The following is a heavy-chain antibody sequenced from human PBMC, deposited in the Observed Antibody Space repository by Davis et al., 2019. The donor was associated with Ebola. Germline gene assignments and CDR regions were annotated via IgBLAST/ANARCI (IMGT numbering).Heavy chain of an antibody. Sequence: ASVKVSCKASGYTFTSYGISWVRQAPGQGLEWMGWISAYNGNTNYAQKLQGRVTMTTDTSTSTAYMELRSLRSDDTAVYYCARGYYDSSGSETYGMDVWGQGTTVTASS. CDR3: ARGYYDSSGSETYGMDV. J-gene: IGHJ6*02. CDR1: GYTFTSYG. D-gene: IGHD3-22*01. CDR2: ISAYNGNT. V-gene: IGHV1-18*01.